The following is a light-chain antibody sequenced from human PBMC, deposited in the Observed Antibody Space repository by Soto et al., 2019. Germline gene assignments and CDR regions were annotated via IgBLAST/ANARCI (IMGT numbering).Light chain of an antibody. CDR3: QSYDSSLSGSDV. V-gene: IGLV1-40*01. J-gene: IGLJ1*01. CDR1: SSNIGAGYD. CDR2: GNS. Sequence: QSLLPQPPSVSGAPGQRVTISCTGSSSNIGAGYDVHWYQQLPGTAPKLLIYGNSNRPSGVPDRFSGSKSGTSASLAITGLQAEDEADYYCQSYDSSLSGSDVFGTGTKVTVL.